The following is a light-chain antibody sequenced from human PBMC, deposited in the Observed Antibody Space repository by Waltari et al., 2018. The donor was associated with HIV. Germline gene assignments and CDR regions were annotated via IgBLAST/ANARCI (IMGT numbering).Light chain of an antibody. CDR3: AAWDDSLNGVV. V-gene: IGLV1-44*01. CDR1: SSNIGGNT. J-gene: IGLJ2*01. CDR2: TKK. Sequence: QSVLTQPPSASGTPGQMVTISCSGSSSNIGGNTVNWFQQLPGTAPKLLIYTKKRRPSGVPYRFSGSKSGTSASLAISGLQSEDEADYYCAAWDDSLNGVVFGGGTKLTVL.